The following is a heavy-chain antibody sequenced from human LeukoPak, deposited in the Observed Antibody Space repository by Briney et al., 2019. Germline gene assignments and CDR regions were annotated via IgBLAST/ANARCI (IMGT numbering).Heavy chain of an antibody. D-gene: IGHD4/OR15-4a*01. CDR2: ISSDGSDN. CDR3: ARAAPPGALDY. V-gene: IGHV3-30*04. Sequence: GRSLRLSCVASGFTFSSYAMHWVRQAPGKGLEWVAVISSDGSDNYYADSVKGRFTISRDNSKNTLYLQMNSLRAEGTAVYYCARAAPPGALDYWGQGTLVTVSS. J-gene: IGHJ4*02. CDR1: GFTFSSYA.